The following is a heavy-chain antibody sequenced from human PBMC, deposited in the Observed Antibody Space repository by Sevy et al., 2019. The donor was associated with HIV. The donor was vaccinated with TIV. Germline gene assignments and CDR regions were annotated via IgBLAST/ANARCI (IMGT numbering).Heavy chain of an antibody. CDR2: ISGRGFNT. D-gene: IGHD3-22*01. V-gene: IGHV3-23*01. Sequence: SGFLRLSCAASGFTFSNYALNWVRQVPGKGLEWVSTISGRGFNTYYGDSVKGRFTVSRDNSKNTLYLQRSSLSPEDTALYYCAKDRLDGSGYYPEGAFDIWGQGTKVTVSS. CDR3: AKDRLDGSGYYPEGAFDI. J-gene: IGHJ3*02. CDR1: GFTFSNYA.